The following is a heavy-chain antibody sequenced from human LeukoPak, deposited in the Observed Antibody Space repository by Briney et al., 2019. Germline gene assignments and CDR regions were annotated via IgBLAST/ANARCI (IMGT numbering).Heavy chain of an antibody. CDR3: VKALTDDAFDI. CDR1: GFTFSTFP. J-gene: IGHJ3*02. Sequence: PGGSLRLSCSASGFTFSTFPMHWVRQAPGKGLEYFSAISRNGDTTYYADSVKGGFTISRDNSKNTLYLQMSSLRPEDTAVYYCVKALTDDAFDIWGQGTMVTVSS. CDR2: ISRNGDTT. V-gene: IGHV3-64D*06.